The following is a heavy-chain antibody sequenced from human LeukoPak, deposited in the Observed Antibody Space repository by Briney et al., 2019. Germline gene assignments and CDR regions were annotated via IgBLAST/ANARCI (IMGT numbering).Heavy chain of an antibody. J-gene: IGHJ4*02. V-gene: IGHV4-59*01. D-gene: IGHD3-22*01. CDR3: ARSTWLLDK. Sequence: PSETLSLTCTVSDGSISSYYWTWIRQPPGKGLEWIGYIYYSGSTIYSPSLKSRVTISVDTSKNQLSLKLNSVTAADTAVYYCARSTWLLDKWGQGTLVTVSS. CDR1: DGSISSYY. CDR2: IYYSGST.